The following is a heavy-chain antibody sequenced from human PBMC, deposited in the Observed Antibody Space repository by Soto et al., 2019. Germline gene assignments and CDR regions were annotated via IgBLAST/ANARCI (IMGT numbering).Heavy chain of an antibody. CDR3: AKDEWELLGWFEP. D-gene: IGHD1-26*01. J-gene: IGHJ5*02. CDR1: GFTFSSYA. CDR2: ISGSGGST. Sequence: EVPLLESGGGLVQPGGSLRLSCAASGFTFSSYAMSWVRQAPGKGLEWVSAISGSGGSTYYADSVKGRFTISRDNSKNPLYLQKNSLRAEDTAVYYCAKDEWELLGWFEPWGQGTLVTVSS. V-gene: IGHV3-23*01.